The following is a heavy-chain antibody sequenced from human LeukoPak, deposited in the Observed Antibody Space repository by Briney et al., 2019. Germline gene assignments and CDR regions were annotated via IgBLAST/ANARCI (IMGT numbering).Heavy chain of an antibody. J-gene: IGHJ4*02. D-gene: IGHD4-11*01. Sequence: PGGSLRLSCAASGFTVSTNYMSWVRQAPGKGLEWISLIYCGGSTYYAHSVKGRFTISIDNSQNPLYLKLNSLTTEDAAVYYCARDGSVTTGNFVSWGQATLVTVSS. CDR3: ARDGSVTTGNFVS. CDR1: GFTVSTNY. CDR2: IYCGGST. V-gene: IGHV3-53*01.